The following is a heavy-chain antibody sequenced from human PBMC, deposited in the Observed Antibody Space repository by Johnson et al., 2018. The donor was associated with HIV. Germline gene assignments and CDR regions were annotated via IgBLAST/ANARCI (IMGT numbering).Heavy chain of an antibody. D-gene: IGHD3-3*01. CDR2: ISYDGGNK. CDR1: GFTFSSYG. V-gene: IGHV3-30*03. J-gene: IGHJ3*02. CDR3: ARGAGYNFWSGYYAGRNAFDI. Sequence: QVQLVESGGGVVRPGGSLRLSCAASGFTFSSYGMHWVRQAPGKGLEWVAVISYDGGNKYYADSVKGRFTISRDNSKNTLYLQMNSLRAGDTAVYYCARGAGYNFWSGYYAGRNAFDIWGQGTMVTVSS.